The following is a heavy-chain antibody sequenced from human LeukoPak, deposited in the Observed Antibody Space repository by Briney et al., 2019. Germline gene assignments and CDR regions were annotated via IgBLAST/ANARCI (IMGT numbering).Heavy chain of an antibody. Sequence: PPGGSLRLSCAASGFTVSSNYMSWVRQAPGKGLEWVSVICSGGSTYYADSVKGRFTISRDNSKNTLYLQMNSLRAEDTAVYYCARHLIVGATEGAFDIWGQGTMVTVSS. CDR3: ARHLIVGATEGAFDI. J-gene: IGHJ3*02. CDR2: ICSGGST. V-gene: IGHV3-66*02. CDR1: GFTVSSNY. D-gene: IGHD1-26*01.